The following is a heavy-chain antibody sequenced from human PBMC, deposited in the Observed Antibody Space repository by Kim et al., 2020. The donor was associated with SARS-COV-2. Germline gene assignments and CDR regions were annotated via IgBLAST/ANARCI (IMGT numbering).Heavy chain of an antibody. Sequence: GGSLRLSCAASGFTFSSYAMSWVRQAPGKGLEWVSAISGSGGSTYYADSVKGRFTISRDNSKNTLYLQMNSLRAEDTAVYYCAKDTLTTVTTDGYFDYWGQGTLVTVSS. D-gene: IGHD4-17*01. V-gene: IGHV3-23*01. J-gene: IGHJ4*02. CDR1: GFTFSSYA. CDR3: AKDTLTTVTTDGYFDY. CDR2: ISGSGGST.